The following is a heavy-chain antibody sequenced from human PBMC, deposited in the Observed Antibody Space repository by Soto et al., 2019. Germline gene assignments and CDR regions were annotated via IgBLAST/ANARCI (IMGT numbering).Heavy chain of an antibody. J-gene: IGHJ4*02. D-gene: IGHD4-17*01. Sequence: PSETLSLTCAVYGGSFSGYYWSWIRQPPGKGLEWIGEINHSGSTNYNPSLKSRVTISVDTSKNQFSLKLSSVTAADTAVYYCARLTVTTLGYFDYWGQGTMVTVYS. CDR1: GGSFSGYY. V-gene: IGHV4-34*01. CDR3: ARLTVTTLGYFDY. CDR2: INHSGST.